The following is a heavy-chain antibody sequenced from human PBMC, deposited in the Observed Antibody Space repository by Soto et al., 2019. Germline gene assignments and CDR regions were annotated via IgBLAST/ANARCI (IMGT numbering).Heavy chain of an antibody. Sequence: QVQLVQSGAEVKKPGSSVKVSCKASGGTFSSYTISWVRQAPGQGLEWMGRIIPILGIANYAQKFQVRVTITADKSTSTAYMELSSLRSEDTAVYYCARSAYCGGDCYLNYWGQGTLVTVSS. D-gene: IGHD2-21*02. J-gene: IGHJ4*02. CDR1: GGTFSSYT. CDR3: ARSAYCGGDCYLNY. CDR2: IIPILGIA. V-gene: IGHV1-69*02.